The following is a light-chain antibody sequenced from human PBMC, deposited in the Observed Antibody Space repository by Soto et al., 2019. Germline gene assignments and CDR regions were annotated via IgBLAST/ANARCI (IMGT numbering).Light chain of an antibody. CDR2: GAS. CDR3: QQYNNWPRT. CDR1: QSVSSSY. V-gene: IGKV3-15*01. Sequence: EIVLTQSPGTLSLSPGERATLSCRASQSVSSSYLAWYQQKPGQAPRLLIYGASTRATGIPARFSGSGSGTESTLTISSLQSEDFAVYYCQQYNNWPRTFGQGTKV. J-gene: IGKJ1*01.